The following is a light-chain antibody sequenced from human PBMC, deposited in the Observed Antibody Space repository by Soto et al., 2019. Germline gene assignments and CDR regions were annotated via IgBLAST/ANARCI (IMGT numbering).Light chain of an antibody. Sequence: DIHMTPSPSTLSASVGDRVTITCRASQSVTTWLAWYQQKPGKAPKLLIYKASNLESGLPSRFTGSGSGTEFTLTISSLQSDDFATYYCQQYNTYPITFGQGTRLENK. V-gene: IGKV1-5*03. CDR1: QSVTTW. CDR2: KAS. J-gene: IGKJ5*01. CDR3: QQYNTYPIT.